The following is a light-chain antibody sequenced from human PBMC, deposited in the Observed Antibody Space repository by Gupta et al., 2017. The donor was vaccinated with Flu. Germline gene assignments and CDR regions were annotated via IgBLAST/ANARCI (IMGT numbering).Light chain of an antibody. CDR2: RVS. V-gene: IGKV2-30*02. J-gene: IGKJ1*01. CDR1: QRLVHRNGNTY. CDR3: RQGKHWGT. Sequence: DVVLTQSPLSLPVIFGQPASISCRSSQRLVHRNGNTYLTWFQQKPGQAPRRLIYRVSNLDSGVPARFSGSGSGTDFTLKITRGEPEDVGAYYCRQGKHWGTFGQGTKVEIK.